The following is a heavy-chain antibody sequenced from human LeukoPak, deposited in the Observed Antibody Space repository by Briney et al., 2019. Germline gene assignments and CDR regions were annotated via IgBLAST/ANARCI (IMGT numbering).Heavy chain of an antibody. V-gene: IGHV1-3*01. CDR1: GYTFTSYG. J-gene: IGHJ4*02. D-gene: IGHD3-22*01. Sequence: ASVKVSCKTSGYTFTSYGVSWVRQAPGQGLEWMGWINAGNGNTKYSQKSQGRVTITRDTSASTAYMELSSLRSEDTAVYYCARVPYYDSSGYDYPIDYWGQGTLVTVSS. CDR3: ARVPYYDSSGYDYPIDY. CDR2: INAGNGNT.